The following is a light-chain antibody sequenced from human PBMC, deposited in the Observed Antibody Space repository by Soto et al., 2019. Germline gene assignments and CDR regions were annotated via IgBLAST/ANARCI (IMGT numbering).Light chain of an antibody. CDR3: QSPDNSRSDTYV. J-gene: IGLJ1*01. V-gene: IGLV1-40*01. CDR1: SSNIGAGYD. CDR2: DNN. Sequence: QSVLTQPPSMSGAPGQRVTISCTGGSSNIGAGYDVHWYQQLPGKAPRLLIFDNNNRPSRVPDRFSGSKSGTSASLAITGLQADDEADYYCQSPDNSRSDTYVFGTGTKVTVL.